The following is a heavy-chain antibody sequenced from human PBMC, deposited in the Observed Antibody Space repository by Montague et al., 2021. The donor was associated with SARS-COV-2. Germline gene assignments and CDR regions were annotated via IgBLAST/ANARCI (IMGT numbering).Heavy chain of an antibody. D-gene: IGHD2-15*01. Sequence: TLSLTCTVSGGSVSSRSHFWSWIRQPAGKGLEWIGHIYATGSAKYNPSLESRVTISVDTSNNQFSLRRNSVTAADTAVHYCTRVVVVVPASPAPTLFDPWGQGILVTVSS. CDR2: IYATGSA. CDR3: TRVVVVVPASPAPTLFDP. J-gene: IGHJ5*02. CDR1: GGSVSSRSHF. V-gene: IGHV4-61*09.